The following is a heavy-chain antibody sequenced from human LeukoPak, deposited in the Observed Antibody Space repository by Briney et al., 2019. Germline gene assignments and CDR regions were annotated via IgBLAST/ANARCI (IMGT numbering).Heavy chain of an antibody. CDR1: GGSISSYY. CDR2: IYYSGST. J-gene: IGHJ5*02. CDR3: ARDLGLGNWFDP. Sequence: SETLSLTCTVSGGSISSYYWSWVRQPPGKGLEWIGYIYYSGSTNYNPSLKSRVTISVDTSKNQFSLKLSSVTAADTAVYYCARDLGLGNWFDPWGQGTLVTVSS. D-gene: IGHD3/OR15-3a*01. V-gene: IGHV4-59*01.